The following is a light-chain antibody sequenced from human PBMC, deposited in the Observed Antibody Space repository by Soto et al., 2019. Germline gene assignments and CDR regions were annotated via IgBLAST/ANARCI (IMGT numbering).Light chain of an antibody. CDR1: QNIGTC. V-gene: IGKV1-39*01. J-gene: IGKJ2*01. CDR3: QQSSGIPYT. CDR2: AAS. Sequence: DIQMTQSPASLSASVGDRVTVTCRASQNIGTCLNWYQQQPGKAPKLLIYAASTLQSGVPSRFSGSGSGTDFTLTISSLQLEDFATYYCQQSSGIPYTFGQGTKAEIK.